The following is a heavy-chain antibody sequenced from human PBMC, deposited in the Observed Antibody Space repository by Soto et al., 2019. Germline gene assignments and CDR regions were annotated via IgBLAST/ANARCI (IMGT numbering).Heavy chain of an antibody. CDR2: VRTKNNYYAT. Sequence: GGSLRLSCTASGFTFRASAMHWVRQASGKGLEWVGRVRTKNNYYATSYAASVNGRFTISRDDSKTTAYLQMNSLKTEDTAVYYCSSYDNAGNYYHNYWGQGTLVTVSS. D-gene: IGHD3-22*01. CDR3: SSYDNAGNYYHNY. J-gene: IGHJ4*02. CDR1: GFTFRASA. V-gene: IGHV3-73*01.